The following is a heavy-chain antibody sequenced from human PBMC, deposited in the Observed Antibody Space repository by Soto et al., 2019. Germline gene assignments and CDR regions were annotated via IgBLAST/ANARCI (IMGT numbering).Heavy chain of an antibody. CDR1: GFTFSSYS. CDR3: ARAALPDYDFWSGYNGYYYYYGMDV. D-gene: IGHD3-3*01. Sequence: PGGSLRLSCAASGFTFSSYSMNWVRQAPGKGLEWVSSISSSSSYIYYADSVKGRFTISRDNAKNSLYLQMNSLRAEDTAVYYCARAALPDYDFWSGYNGYYYYYGMDVWGQGTSVTVSS. CDR2: ISSSSSYI. J-gene: IGHJ6*02. V-gene: IGHV3-21*01.